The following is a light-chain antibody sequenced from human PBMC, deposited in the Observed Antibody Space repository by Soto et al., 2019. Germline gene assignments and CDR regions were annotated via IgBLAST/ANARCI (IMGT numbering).Light chain of an antibody. J-gene: IGKJ4*01. Sequence: IQMTQSPSSLSASVGDRVTITCRASQSISSYLNWYQQKPGKAPKLLIYAASSLQSGVPSRFSGSGSGTDFTLSISTLKREDSTTYYCQQSYLTPLTSGGGTKVETK. CDR1: QSISSY. V-gene: IGKV1-39*01. CDR3: QQSYLTPLT. CDR2: AAS.